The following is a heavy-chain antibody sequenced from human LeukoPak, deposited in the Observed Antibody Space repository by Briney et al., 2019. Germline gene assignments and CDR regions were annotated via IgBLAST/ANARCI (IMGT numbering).Heavy chain of an antibody. CDR3: ARDRIYGSGSDHFDY. J-gene: IGHJ4*02. D-gene: IGHD3-10*01. CDR2: VYYSGST. Sequence: PSETLSLTCTVSGGYISSSSYYWGWIRQPPGKGLEWIGSVYYSGSTYYNPSLKSRVTISVDTSKNQFSLKLSSVTAADTAVYYCARDRIYGSGSDHFDYWGQGTLVTVSS. V-gene: IGHV4-39*02. CDR1: GGYISSSSYY.